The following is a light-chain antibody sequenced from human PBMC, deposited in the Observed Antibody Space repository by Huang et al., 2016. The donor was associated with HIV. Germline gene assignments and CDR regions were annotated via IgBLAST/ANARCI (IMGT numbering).Light chain of an antibody. CDR1: QSIDKN. CDR2: ATS. J-gene: IGKJ2*01. Sequence: DIQMTQSPSSLSASVGDRVTITCRASQSIDKNLNWHQPKPGKAPKLLISATSNLHRGVPSRFSGSGSATDFTLTISSLQAEESATYYCQQSYRPPRTFGQGTQLEI. CDR3: QQSYRPPRT. V-gene: IGKV1-39*01.